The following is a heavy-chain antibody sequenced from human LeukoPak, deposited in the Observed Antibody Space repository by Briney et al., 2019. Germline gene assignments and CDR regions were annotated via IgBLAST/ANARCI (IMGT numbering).Heavy chain of an antibody. V-gene: IGHV4-59*01. J-gene: IGHJ3*02. CDR1: GGSIRRYY. CDR2: IFYSGST. Sequence: SETLSLTRSVSGGSIRRYYWSWMRQPPGKGLECIGYIFYSGSTNYNPSPNSRVTISVDTSKNQFSLKLSSVTAADTAVYYCARGYYYGSSGYSPAFDIWGQGTLVTVSS. D-gene: IGHD3-22*01. CDR3: ARGYYYGSSGYSPAFDI.